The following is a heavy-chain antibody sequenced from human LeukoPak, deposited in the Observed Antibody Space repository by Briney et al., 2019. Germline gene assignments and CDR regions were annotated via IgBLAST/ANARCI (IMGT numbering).Heavy chain of an antibody. V-gene: IGHV1-2*02. CDR3: ARTGDFDS. CDR1: GYTFIGYY. D-gene: IGHD7-27*01. Sequence: GASVKVSCKSFGYTFIGYYMRWVRQAPGQGLEWMGWINPNSGDTNYALKFQGRVTMTRDTSISTAYMELSRLSSDDTAVYYCARTGDFDSWGQGTLVTVSS. J-gene: IGHJ4*02. CDR2: INPNSGDT.